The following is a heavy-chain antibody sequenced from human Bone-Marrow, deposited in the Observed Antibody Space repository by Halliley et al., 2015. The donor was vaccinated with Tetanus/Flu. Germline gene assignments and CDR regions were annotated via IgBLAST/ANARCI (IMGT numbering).Heavy chain of an antibody. CDR3: AKDRVVGDALDL. J-gene: IGHJ3*01. V-gene: IGHV3-30-3*02. D-gene: IGHD2-2*01. Sequence: WVAVISYDGNNRYYADSVKGRFTISRDNAKNTLYLQMNSLRAEDTAVYYCAKDRVVGDALDLWGLGTLVTVSS. CDR2: ISYDGNNR.